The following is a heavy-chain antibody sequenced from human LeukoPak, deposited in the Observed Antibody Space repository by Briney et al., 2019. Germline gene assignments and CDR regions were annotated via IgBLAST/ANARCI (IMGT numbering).Heavy chain of an antibody. CDR1: GGSISSYY. CDR3: ARDRSVRYFDWLSDYYYGMDV. Sequence: SETLSLTCTVSGGSISSYYWSWIRQPPGKGLEWIGYIYYSGSTNYNPPLKSRVTISVDTSKNQFSLKLSSVTAADTAVYYCARDRSVRYFDWLSDYYYGMDVWGQGTTVTVSS. J-gene: IGHJ6*02. CDR2: IYYSGST. D-gene: IGHD3-9*01. V-gene: IGHV4-59*01.